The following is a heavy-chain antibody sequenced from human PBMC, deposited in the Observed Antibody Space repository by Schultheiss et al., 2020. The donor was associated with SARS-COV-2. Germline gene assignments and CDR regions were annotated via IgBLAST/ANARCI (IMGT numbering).Heavy chain of an antibody. CDR2: ISSYNGNT. J-gene: IGHJ5*02. CDR1: GFTFTSSA. D-gene: IGHD6-19*01. Sequence: SVKVSCKASGFTFTSSAVQWVRQARGQRLEWIGWISSYNGNTNYAQKLQGRVTMTRDTSTSTVYMELCSLRSEDTAVYYCARGGGWHTGTRWFDPWGQGTGVTVYS. CDR3: ARGGGWHTGTRWFDP. V-gene: IGHV1-58*01.